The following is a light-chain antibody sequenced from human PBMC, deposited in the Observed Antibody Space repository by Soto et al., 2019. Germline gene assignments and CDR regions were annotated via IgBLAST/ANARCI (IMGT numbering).Light chain of an antibody. J-gene: IGLJ2*01. Sequence: QSALTQPPSASGSPGQSVTISCTGTSSDIGRYNYVSWYQQHPGKAPKLMIYEVSKRPSGVPDRFSGSKSGNTASLTVSGRQAEDEAAYYCSSYAGSNNLVFGGGTKLTVL. CDR1: SSDIGRYNY. CDR3: SSYAGSNNLV. CDR2: EVS. V-gene: IGLV2-8*01.